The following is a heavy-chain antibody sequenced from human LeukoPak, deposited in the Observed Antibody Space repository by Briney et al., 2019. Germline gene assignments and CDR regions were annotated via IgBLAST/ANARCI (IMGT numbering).Heavy chain of an antibody. D-gene: IGHD3-22*01. J-gene: IGHJ4*02. CDR1: GFTFSSYA. CDR2: ISGSGGST. CDR3: AKDLDVGSSSGYPDRDY. V-gene: IGHV3-23*01. Sequence: PGGSLRLFCAASGFTFSSYAMSWVRQAPGKGLEWVSAISGSGGSTYYADSVKGRFTISRDNSKNTLYLQMNSLRAEDTAVYYCAKDLDVGSSSGYPDRDYWGQGTLVTVSS.